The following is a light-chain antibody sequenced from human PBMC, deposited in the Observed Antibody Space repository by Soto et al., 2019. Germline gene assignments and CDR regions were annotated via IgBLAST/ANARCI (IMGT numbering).Light chain of an antibody. V-gene: IGKV1-39*01. Sequence: DIQMTQSPSSLSASVGDRVTITCRASRSISTHLNWYQQKPGKAPNLLIYAASSLHSGVPSRFSGSGSGTDFTLSISSLQPEDFATYFCQQSYSTPPTFVPGTKVDIK. CDR2: AAS. CDR1: RSISTH. CDR3: QQSYSTPPT. J-gene: IGKJ3*01.